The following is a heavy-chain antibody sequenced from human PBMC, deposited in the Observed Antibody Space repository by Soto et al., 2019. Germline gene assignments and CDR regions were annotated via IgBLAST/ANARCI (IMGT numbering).Heavy chain of an antibody. J-gene: IGHJ4*02. D-gene: IGHD1-26*01. Sequence: PGGSLRLSCAASGFTFSSYGMHWVRQAPGKGLEWVAVISYDGSNKYYADSVKGRFTISRDNSKNTLYLQMNSLRAEDTAVYYCAKEDVGAIDYWGQGTLVTVSS. CDR2: ISYDGSNK. CDR1: GFTFSSYG. V-gene: IGHV3-30*18. CDR3: AKEDVGAIDY.